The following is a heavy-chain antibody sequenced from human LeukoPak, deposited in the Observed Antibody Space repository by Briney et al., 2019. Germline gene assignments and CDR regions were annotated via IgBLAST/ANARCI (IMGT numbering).Heavy chain of an antibody. J-gene: IGHJ4*02. CDR3: ARDPGYCSSTSCPGPTDYFDY. CDR2: ISYDGSNK. Sequence: GGSLRLSCAASGFTFSSYAMHWVRQAPGKGLEWVAVISYDGSNKYYADSVKGRFTISRDNSKNTLYLQMNSLRAEDTAVYYCARDPGYCSSTSCPGPTDYFDYWGQGTLVTVSS. D-gene: IGHD2-2*01. CDR1: GFTFSSYA. V-gene: IGHV3-30-3*01.